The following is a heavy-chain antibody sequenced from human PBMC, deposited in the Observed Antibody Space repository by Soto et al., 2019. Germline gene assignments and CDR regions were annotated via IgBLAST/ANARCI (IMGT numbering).Heavy chain of an antibody. CDR3: TRGEWQYYFDC. D-gene: IGHD3-3*01. Sequence: EVQLVESGGDLVQPGRSLRLSCTASGFSFGDYHMSWFRKAPGKGLEWVGFIRGKGYGGATEYAASVKCRLTSSRDDNKNIAYLQMNSLKTQDAAVYYCTRGEWQYYFDCWGQGTLVTVSS. J-gene: IGHJ4*02. CDR2: IRGKGYGGAT. V-gene: IGHV3-49*03. CDR1: GFSFGDYH.